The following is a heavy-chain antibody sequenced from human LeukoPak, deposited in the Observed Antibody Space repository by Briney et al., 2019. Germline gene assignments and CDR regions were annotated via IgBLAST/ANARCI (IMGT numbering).Heavy chain of an antibody. CDR3: ARHVASSGWAHFDY. V-gene: IGHV5-51*01. CDR1: GYSFTTYW. D-gene: IGHD6-19*01. Sequence: GESLKISCEGSGYSFTTYWIGWVRQMPGKGLEWMGITYPGGSDTKHSPSFQGQVTISVDKSISTAYLQWTSLKASDTAIYYCARHVASSGWAHFDYWGQGTLVTVSS. CDR2: TYPGGSDT. J-gene: IGHJ4*02.